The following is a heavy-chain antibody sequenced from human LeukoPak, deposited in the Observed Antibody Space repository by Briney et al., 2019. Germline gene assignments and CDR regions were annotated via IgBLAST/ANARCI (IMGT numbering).Heavy chain of an antibody. J-gene: IGHJ4*02. D-gene: IGHD1-26*01. Sequence: GGSLRLSCAASGFTFNTYAMSWVRQAPGKGLEWVSAISGSGGSTYYADSVKGRFTISRDNSKNTLYLQMNSLRAEDTAVYYCAKREKEPKRDFDYWGQGTLVTVSS. CDR2: ISGSGGST. CDR3: AKREKEPKRDFDY. CDR1: GFTFNTYA. V-gene: IGHV3-23*01.